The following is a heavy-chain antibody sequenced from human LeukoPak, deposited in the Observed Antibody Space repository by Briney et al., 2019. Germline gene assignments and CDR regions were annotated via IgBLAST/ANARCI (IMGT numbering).Heavy chain of an antibody. J-gene: IGHJ4*02. V-gene: IGHV4-31*03. Sequence: SETQSLTCTVSGGSISSGGYYWSWIRQHPGKGLEWIGYIYYSGSTYYNPSLKSRVTISVDTSKNQFSLKLSSVTAADTAVYYCARRGDGSSSWYPDFFDYWGQGTLVTVSS. CDR2: IYYSGST. CDR3: ARRGDGSSSWYPDFFDY. D-gene: IGHD6-13*01. CDR1: GGSISSGGYY.